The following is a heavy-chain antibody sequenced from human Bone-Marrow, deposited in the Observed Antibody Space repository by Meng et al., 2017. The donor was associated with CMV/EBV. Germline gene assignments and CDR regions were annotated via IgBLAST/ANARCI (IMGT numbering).Heavy chain of an antibody. J-gene: IGHJ4*02. Sequence: SETLSLTCAVYGGSFSGYYWSWIRQPPGKGLEWIGEINHSGSTNYNPSLKSRVTISVDTSKNQFSLKLSSVTAADTAVYYCALAAAGTAPDYCGQGTLAAASS. CDR3: ALAAAGTAPDY. CDR1: GGSFSGYY. V-gene: IGHV4-34*01. D-gene: IGHD6-13*01. CDR2: INHSGST.